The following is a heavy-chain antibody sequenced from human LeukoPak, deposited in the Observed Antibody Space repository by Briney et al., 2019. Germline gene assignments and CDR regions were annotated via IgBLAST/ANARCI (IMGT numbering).Heavy chain of an antibody. CDR3: ARVAGFNPKEQFDY. CDR2: ISSSGGYI. D-gene: IGHD3-9*01. CDR1: GFTFSSYS. V-gene: IGHV3-21*01. Sequence: NPGGSLRLSCAASGFTFSSYSMNWDRQAPGKGLEWVSSISSSGGYIYYADSVKGRFTVSRDNAKNSLYLQMNSLRAEDTAVYYCARVAGFNPKEQFDYWGQGTLVTVSS. J-gene: IGHJ4*02.